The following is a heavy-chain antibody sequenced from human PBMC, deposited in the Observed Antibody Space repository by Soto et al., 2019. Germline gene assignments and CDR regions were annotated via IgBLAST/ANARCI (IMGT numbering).Heavy chain of an antibody. Sequence: SVKVSCKASGGTFSSYAISWVRQAPGQGLEWMGGIIPIFGTANYAQKFQGRVTITADESTSTAYMELRSLRSEDTAVYYCARDTAMVMSAFDIWGQGTMVTVSS. V-gene: IGHV1-69*13. D-gene: IGHD5-18*01. CDR1: GGTFSSYA. J-gene: IGHJ3*02. CDR3: ARDTAMVMSAFDI. CDR2: IIPIFGTA.